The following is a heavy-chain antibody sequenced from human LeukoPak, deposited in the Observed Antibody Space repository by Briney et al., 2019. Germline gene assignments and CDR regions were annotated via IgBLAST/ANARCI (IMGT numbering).Heavy chain of an antibody. CDR1: GFTFSSCG. D-gene: IGHD6-19*01. CDR2: IKSDGSLT. CDR3: AREVAVAEGLFDY. V-gene: IGHV3-74*01. Sequence: GGSLRLSCAASGFTFSSCGVSWVPQAPGKGLVWVSRIKSDGSLTNYADSVKGRFTISRDNSKNTLYLQMNSLRAEDTAVYYCAREVAVAEGLFDYWGQGTLVTVSS. J-gene: IGHJ4*02.